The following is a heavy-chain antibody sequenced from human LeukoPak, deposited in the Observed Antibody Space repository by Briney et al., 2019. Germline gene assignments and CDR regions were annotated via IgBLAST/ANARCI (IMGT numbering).Heavy chain of an antibody. CDR3: ARESGYGDYDFDY. CDR2: FFSSGGT. V-gene: IGHV4-61*02. J-gene: IGHJ4*02. Sequence: SQTLSLTCTVSGGSITSGRFYWSWIRQPAGKGLEWIGRFFSSGGTNYNPSLKSRVTISVDTSKNQFSLRLSSVTAADTAVYYCARESGYGDYDFDYWGRGTLVTVSS. D-gene: IGHD4-17*01. CDR1: GGSITSGRFY.